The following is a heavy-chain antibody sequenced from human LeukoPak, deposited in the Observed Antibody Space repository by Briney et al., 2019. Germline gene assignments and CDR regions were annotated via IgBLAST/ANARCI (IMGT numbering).Heavy chain of an antibody. CDR1: GGSISIYY. J-gene: IGHJ5*02. CDR2: INHSGST. Sequence: SETLSLTCTVSGGSISIYYWSWIRQPPGKGLEWIGEINHSGSTNYNPSLKSRVTISVDTSKNQFSLKLSSVTAADTAVYYCARHAPIYRGYYRGLSGSWCDPWGQGTLVTVSS. D-gene: IGHD3-22*01. V-gene: IGHV4-34*01. CDR3: ARHAPIYRGYYRGLSGSWCDP.